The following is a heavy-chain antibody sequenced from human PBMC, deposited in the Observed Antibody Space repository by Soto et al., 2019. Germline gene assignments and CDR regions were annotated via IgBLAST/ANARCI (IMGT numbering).Heavy chain of an antibody. Sequence: SETLSLTCSVSGGSISPYYWSWIRQPAGKGLEWIGRIYASGSTNYNPSLKSRVTMSVATSKNQFSLKLTSVTAADTATYYCARGGMIIIPTGTAFDYWGQGTLVTVSS. V-gene: IGHV4-4*07. CDR1: GGSISPYY. CDR3: ARGGMIIIPTGTAFDY. CDR2: IYASGST. D-gene: IGHD1-1*01. J-gene: IGHJ4*02.